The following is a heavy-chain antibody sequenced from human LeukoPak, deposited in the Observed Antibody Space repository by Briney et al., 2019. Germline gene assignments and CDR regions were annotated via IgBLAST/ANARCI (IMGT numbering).Heavy chain of an antibody. V-gene: IGHV1-69*06. CDR3: AREGYGDYVYFDY. Sequence: SVKVSCKASGGTFSSYAISWVRQAPGQGLEWMGGIIPIFGTANYAQKFQGRVTITADKSTSTAYMELSSLRSEDTAVYYCAREGYGDYVYFDYWGQGTLVTVSS. CDR1: GGTFSSYA. CDR2: IIPIFGTA. D-gene: IGHD4-17*01. J-gene: IGHJ4*02.